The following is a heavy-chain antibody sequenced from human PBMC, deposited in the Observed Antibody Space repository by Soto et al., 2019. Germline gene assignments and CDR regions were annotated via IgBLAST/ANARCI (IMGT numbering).Heavy chain of an antibody. Sequence: PSETLSLTCTVSGYSISSRSYYWGWIRQPQGKGLEWIASIYYGGSSYYNPSLKSRVTISVDTSNNKFSLTLSSVTAADTAVYYCVRHLGAGFFGDSGPDYWGQGILVTVSS. V-gene: IGHV4-39*01. CDR1: GYSISSRSYY. CDR3: VRHLGAGFFGDSGPDY. CDR2: IYYGGSS. D-gene: IGHD1-26*01. J-gene: IGHJ4*02.